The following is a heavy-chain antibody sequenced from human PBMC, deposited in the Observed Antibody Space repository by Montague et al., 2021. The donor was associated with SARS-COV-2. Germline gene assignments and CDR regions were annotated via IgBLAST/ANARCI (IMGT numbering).Heavy chain of an antibody. CDR3: ARSTVTNSPFGFSNKLRSRYNGMDV. Sequence: SETLSLTCAVYGGSFSGYYLNWIRQPPGKGLEWIGEINHSGSTHYNPSLKSRVTIAVDTSKNQFSLKLTSVTAADTAVFYCARSTVTNSPFGFSNKLRSRYNGMDVWGQGTTVTVSS. D-gene: IGHD4-17*01. V-gene: IGHV4-34*01. CDR2: INHSGST. CDR1: GGSFSGYY. J-gene: IGHJ6*02.